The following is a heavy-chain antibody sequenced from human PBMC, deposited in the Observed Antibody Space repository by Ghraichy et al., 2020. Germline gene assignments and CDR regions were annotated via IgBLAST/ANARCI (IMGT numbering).Heavy chain of an antibody. CDR2: IKSKTDGGTT. CDR3: TTGPSPHYYYGMDV. V-gene: IGHV3-15*01. CDR1: GFTFSNAW. Sequence: GGSLRLSCAASGFTFSNAWMSWVRQAPGKGLEWVGRIKSKTDGGTTDYAAPVKGRFTISRDDSKNTLYLQMNSLKTEDTAVYYCTTGPSPHYYYGMDVWGQGTTVTVSS. J-gene: IGHJ6*02.